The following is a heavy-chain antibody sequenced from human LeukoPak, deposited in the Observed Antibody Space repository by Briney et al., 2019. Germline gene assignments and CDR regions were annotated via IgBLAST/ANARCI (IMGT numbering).Heavy chain of an antibody. V-gene: IGHV1-2*02. CDR2: INPNSGGT. J-gene: IGHJ4*02. CDR1: GYTFTGYY. CDR3: ARVEYYDSSGYPSYEYFDY. Sequence: GASVKVSCKASGYTFTGYYMHWVRQAPGRGLEWMGWINPNSGGTNYAQKFQGRVTMTRDTSISTAYMELSRLRSDDTAVYYCARVEYYDSSGYPSYEYFDYWGQGTLVTVSS. D-gene: IGHD3-22*01.